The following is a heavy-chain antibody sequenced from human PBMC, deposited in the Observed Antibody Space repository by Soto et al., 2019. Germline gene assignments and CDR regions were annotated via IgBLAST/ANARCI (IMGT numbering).Heavy chain of an antibody. CDR3: AKRGLPGSICSVSYSTLVY. D-gene: IGHD3-10*02. Sequence: QVQLVESGGGVVQPGRSLRLSCAASGFTFSSYGMHWVRQAPGKGLEWVAVISYDGSYKNHADSVNGRFTISRDNSNNTLYLQKNSLRGEDTGLYYGAKRGLPGSICSVSYSTLVYWRQATLITVSS. J-gene: IGHJ4*02. CDR2: ISYDGSYK. V-gene: IGHV3-30*18. CDR1: GFTFSSYG.